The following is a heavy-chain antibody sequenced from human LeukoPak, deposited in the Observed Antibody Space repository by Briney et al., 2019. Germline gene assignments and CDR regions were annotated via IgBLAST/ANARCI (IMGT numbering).Heavy chain of an antibody. CDR3: AREGSITPYYYYMDV. V-gene: IGHV4-61*02. Sequence: SETLSLTCTVSGGSISSSSYYWSWIRQPAGKGLEWIGRIYTSGSTNYNPSLKSRVTISVDTSKNQFSLKLSSVTAADTAVYYCAREGSITPYYYYMDVWGKGTTVTVSS. CDR2: IYTSGST. J-gene: IGHJ6*03. D-gene: IGHD2-2*01. CDR1: GGSISSSSYY.